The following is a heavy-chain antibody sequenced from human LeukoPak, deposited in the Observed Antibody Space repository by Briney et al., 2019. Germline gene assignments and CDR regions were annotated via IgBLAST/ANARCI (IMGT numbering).Heavy chain of an antibody. Sequence: GKSLKISCTGSGYSFTSYWIGWVRQMPGKGLEWMGIIYPGDSDTRYSPSFQGQVTISADKSISTAYLQWSSLKASDTAMYYCAREAFGGSGEYGVGYYYYYMDVWGKGTTVTVSS. V-gene: IGHV5-51*01. CDR2: IYPGDSDT. CDR3: AREAFGGSGEYGVGYYYYYMDV. J-gene: IGHJ6*03. CDR1: GYSFTSYW. D-gene: IGHD2-15*01.